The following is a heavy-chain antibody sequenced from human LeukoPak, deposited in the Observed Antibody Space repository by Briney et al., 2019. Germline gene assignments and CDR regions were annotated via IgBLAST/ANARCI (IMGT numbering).Heavy chain of an antibody. J-gene: IGHJ4*02. CDR3: AKLNNAGYCTDGVCDY. D-gene: IGHD2-8*01. CDR1: GFTFSSYW. V-gene: IGHV3-30*18. Sequence: GGSLRLSCAASGFTFSSYWMSWVRQAPGKGLEWVAVISYDGSNKYYADSVKGRFTISRDNSKNTLYLQMNSLRSEDTAVYYCAKLNNAGYCTDGVCDYWGQGTLVTVSS. CDR2: ISYDGSNK.